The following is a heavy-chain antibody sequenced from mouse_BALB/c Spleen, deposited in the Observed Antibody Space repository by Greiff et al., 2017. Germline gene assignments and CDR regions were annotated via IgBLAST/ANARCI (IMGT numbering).Heavy chain of an antibody. J-gene: IGHJ4*01. CDR1: GFTFSSFG. CDR3: ARYLYYYGSSRYAMDY. CDR2: ISSGSSTI. Sequence: EVQRVESGGGLVQPGRSRKLSCAASGFTFSSFGMHWVRQAPEKGLEWVAYISSGSSTIYYADTVKGRFTISRDNPKNTLFLQMTSLRSEDTAVYYCARYLYYYGSSRYAMDYWGQGTSVTVSS. D-gene: IGHD1-1*01. V-gene: IGHV5-17*02.